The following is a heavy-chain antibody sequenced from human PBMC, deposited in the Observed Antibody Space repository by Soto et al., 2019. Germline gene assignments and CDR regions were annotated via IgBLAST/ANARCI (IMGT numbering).Heavy chain of an antibody. Sequence: PSETLSLTCTVSGGSISSYYWSWIRQPPGKGLEWIGYIYYSGSTNYNPSLKSRVTISVDTSKNQSSLKLSSVTAADTAVYYCARGNLDFWTSSFNYGMDVWGQGTTVTVSS. J-gene: IGHJ6*02. CDR1: GGSISSYY. CDR3: ARGNLDFWTSSFNYGMDV. CDR2: IYYSGST. V-gene: IGHV4-59*01. D-gene: IGHD3-3*01.